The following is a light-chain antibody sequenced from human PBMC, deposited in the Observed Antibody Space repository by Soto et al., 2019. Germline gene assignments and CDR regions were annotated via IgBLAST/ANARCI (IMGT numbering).Light chain of an antibody. V-gene: IGKV1-9*01. J-gene: IGKJ5*01. Sequence: IQLSRSPSSLSASVGDRVTITCRASQGISNYLAWYQQRPGKAPKLLIYAASTLQSGAPSRFSGSGSATDFTLTISSLQPEDFATYYCKQLNSYPITFGQGTRLAI. CDR3: KQLNSYPIT. CDR2: AAS. CDR1: QGISNY.